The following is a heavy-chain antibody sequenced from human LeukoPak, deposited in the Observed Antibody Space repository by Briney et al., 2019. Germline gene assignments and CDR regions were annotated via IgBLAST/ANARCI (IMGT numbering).Heavy chain of an antibody. J-gene: IGHJ5*02. Sequence: PGGSLRLSCAASGFTFSTYAMSWVRQAPGKGLEWVSSFSGSGGNTYYAYSVKGRFTISRDNSKNTLYLQMNSLRAEDTAVYYCASPRTMVAVASNWFDPWGQGTLVTVSS. CDR3: ASPRTMVAVASNWFDP. CDR1: GFTFSTYA. CDR2: FSGSGGNT. D-gene: IGHD6-19*01. V-gene: IGHV3-23*01.